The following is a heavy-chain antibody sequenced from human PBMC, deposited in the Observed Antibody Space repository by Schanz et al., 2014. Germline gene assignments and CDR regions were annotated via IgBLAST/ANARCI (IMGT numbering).Heavy chain of an antibody. V-gene: IGHV3-48*01. CDR1: AFIFRSYS. J-gene: IGHJ4*02. Sequence: VQLVESGGGVVQPGRSLRLSCAASAFIFRSYSMHWVRQAPGKGLEWVSYISRSSSTIYYADSVRGRFTISRDNAKNSLYLQMNSLRAEDTAVYYCARDSGSHYWVDYWGQGTLVTVSS. CDR2: ISRSSSTI. CDR3: ARDSGSHYWVDY. D-gene: IGHD1-26*01.